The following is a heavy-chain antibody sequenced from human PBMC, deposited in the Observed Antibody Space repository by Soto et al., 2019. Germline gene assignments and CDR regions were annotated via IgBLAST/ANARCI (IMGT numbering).Heavy chain of an antibody. CDR3: ARDFDYSTAC. D-gene: IGHD4-4*01. V-gene: IGHV3-74*01. CDR2: INSDGSTT. J-gene: IGHJ4*02. Sequence: EVQVVESGGGLVQPGGSLRLSCAASGFTFSNYWMHWVRQPPGKGLVWVSRINSDGSTTGYADSVRGRFTISRDNAKNTVFLHMTSLSAEDTAVYYCARDFDYSTACWGQGTLVTVSS. CDR1: GFTFSNYW.